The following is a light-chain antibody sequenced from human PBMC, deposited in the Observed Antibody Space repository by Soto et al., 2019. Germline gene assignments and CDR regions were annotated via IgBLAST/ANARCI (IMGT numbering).Light chain of an antibody. CDR2: WAS. Sequence: DIVMTQSPDSLAVSLGERATINCKSSQSILYSSNNNNYLAWYQQKPGQPPKLLIYWASTRESGVPDRFSGSGSGTDFTLPISSLQAEDVAVYYCQQYYNAPITFGQGTRLEIK. V-gene: IGKV4-1*01. CDR1: QSILYSSNNNNY. J-gene: IGKJ5*01. CDR3: QQYYNAPIT.